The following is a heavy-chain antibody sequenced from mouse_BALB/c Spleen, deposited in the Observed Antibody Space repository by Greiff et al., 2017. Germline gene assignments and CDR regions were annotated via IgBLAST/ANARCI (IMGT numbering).Heavy chain of an antibody. CDR3: NRIGTVGDWYFDV. CDR1: GFNIKDYY. D-gene: IGHD1-1*01. V-gene: IGHV14-4*02. J-gene: IGHJ1*01. CDR2: IDPENGDT. Sequence: VHVKQSGAELVRSGASVKLSCTASGFNIKDYYMHWVKQRPEQGLEWIGWIDPENGDTEYAPKFQGKATMTADTSSNTAYLQLSSLTSEDTAVYYCNRIGTVGDWYFDVWGAGTTVTVSS.